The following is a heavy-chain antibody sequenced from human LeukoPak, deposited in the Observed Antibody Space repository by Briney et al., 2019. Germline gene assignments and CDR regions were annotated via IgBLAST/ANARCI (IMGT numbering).Heavy chain of an antibody. CDR1: GGSFSGYY. V-gene: IGHV4-34*01. D-gene: IGHD3-3*01. CDR2: INHSGST. CDR3: ARRHLPSCFWSGRKNWFDP. J-gene: IGHJ5*02. Sequence: SETLSLTCAVYGGSFSGYYWSWIRQPPGKGLEWIGEINHSGSTNYNPSLKSRVTISVDTSKNQFSLKLSSVTAADTAVYYCARRHLPSCFWSGRKNWFDPWGQGTLVTVSS.